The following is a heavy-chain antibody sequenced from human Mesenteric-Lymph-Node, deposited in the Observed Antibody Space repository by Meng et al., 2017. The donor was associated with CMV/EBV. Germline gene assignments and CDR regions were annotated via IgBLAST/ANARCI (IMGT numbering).Heavy chain of an antibody. V-gene: IGHV1-18*04. CDR3: ARPILPVYYDNSGYFFVLDY. J-gene: IGHJ4*02. CDR1: GYTFIGYY. Sequence: ASVKVSCKASGYTFIGYYLHWVRQAPGQGPEWMGWISAYNGNTNYAQKLQGRVTMTTDTSTSTAYMELRSLRSDDTAVYYCARPILPVYYDNSGYFFVLDYWGQGTLVTVSS. CDR2: ISAYNGNT. D-gene: IGHD3-22*01.